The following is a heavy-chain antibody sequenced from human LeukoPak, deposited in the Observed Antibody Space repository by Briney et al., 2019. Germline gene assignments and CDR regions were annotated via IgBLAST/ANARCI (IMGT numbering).Heavy chain of an antibody. CDR3: ARTSAYFELWNGQYYFDN. CDR1: GGSISSGGYY. V-gene: IGHV4-31*02. J-gene: IGHJ4*02. CDR2: IYYSGTT. Sequence: SETLSLTCSVSGGSISSGGYYWSWIRQPPGKGLEWIGYIYYSGTTNYNPSLKSGVTISVDTSKNQFSLKLSSVTAADTAVYYCARTSAYFELWNGQYYFDNWGQETVVTVSS. D-gene: IGHD3-3*01.